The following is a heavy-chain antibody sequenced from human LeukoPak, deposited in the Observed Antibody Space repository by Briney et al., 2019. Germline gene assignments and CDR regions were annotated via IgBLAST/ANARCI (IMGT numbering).Heavy chain of an antibody. D-gene: IGHD2/OR15-2a*01. CDR1: GFNFNSYW. CDR2: IKEDGSEK. CDR3: AAAPNFYYSDY. J-gene: IGHJ4*02. Sequence: GGSLRLSCGASGFNFNSYWMSWVRQAPGKGLEWLANIKEDGSEKYYVDSVKGRFTISRDNSRNLVYLQMKNLGAEDTAVYSCAAAPNFYYSDYWGRGTLVTVSS. V-gene: IGHV3-7*01.